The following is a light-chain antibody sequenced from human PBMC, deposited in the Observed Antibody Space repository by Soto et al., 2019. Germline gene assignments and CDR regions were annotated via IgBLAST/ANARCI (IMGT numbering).Light chain of an antibody. CDR2: NNN. J-gene: IGLJ1*01. CDR3: QSYDSSLSGSYV. V-gene: IGLV1-40*01. CDR1: SSNIGAGYD. Sequence: QSVLTQSPSVSGAPGQRVTISCTASSSNIGAGYDVHWYQRLPGTAPKVLIYNNNNRPSGVPDRFSGSKSGTSASLAITGLQAEDEADYYCQSYDSSLSGSYVFGTGTKLTVL.